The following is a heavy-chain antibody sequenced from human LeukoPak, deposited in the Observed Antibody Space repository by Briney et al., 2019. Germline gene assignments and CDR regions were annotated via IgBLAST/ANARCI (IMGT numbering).Heavy chain of an antibody. J-gene: IGHJ4*02. Sequence: RASVKVPCKASGYPFTGYYMHWVRQAPGQGLEWMGWINPNSGGTNFAQRFQGRVTLTWDTSLTTAYMELSRLRSDDTALYYCARVLSDSSGYFYPYWGQGTLVTVSS. CDR1: GYPFTGYY. V-gene: IGHV1-2*02. CDR2: INPNSGGT. D-gene: IGHD3-22*01. CDR3: ARVLSDSSGYFYPY.